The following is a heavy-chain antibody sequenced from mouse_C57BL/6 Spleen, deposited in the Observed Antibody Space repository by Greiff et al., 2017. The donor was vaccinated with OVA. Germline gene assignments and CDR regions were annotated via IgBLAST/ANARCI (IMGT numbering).Heavy chain of an antibody. CDR2: INPNNGGT. J-gene: IGHJ1*03. CDR1: GYTFTDYN. Sequence: EVQLQQSGPELVKPGASVKMSCKASGYTFTDYNMHWVKQSHGKSLEWIGYINPNNGGTSYNQKFKGKATLTVNKSSSTAYMELRSLTSEDSAVYYCAPIYGNYWYFDVWGTGTTVTVSS. V-gene: IGHV1-22*01. CDR3: APIYGNYWYFDV. D-gene: IGHD1-1*01.